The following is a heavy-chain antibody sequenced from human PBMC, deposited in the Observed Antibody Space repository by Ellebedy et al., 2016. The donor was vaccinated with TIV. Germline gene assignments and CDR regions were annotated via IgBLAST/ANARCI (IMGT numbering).Heavy chain of an antibody. D-gene: IGHD6-19*01. V-gene: IGHV3-23*01. J-gene: IGHJ4*02. CDR1: GFTFSSYA. CDR3: AKGAGWYNY. CDR2: ISNTGSRT. Sequence: PGGSLRLSCAASGFTFSSYAMSWVRQAPGKGLEWVSTISNTGSRTYYADSVEGRFIISRDNSKKTLYLQMNSLRAEDTAVYYCAKGAGWYNYWGQGTLVTVSS.